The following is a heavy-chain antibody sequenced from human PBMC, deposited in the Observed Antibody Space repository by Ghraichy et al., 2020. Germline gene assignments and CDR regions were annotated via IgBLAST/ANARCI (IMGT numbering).Heavy chain of an antibody. D-gene: IGHD3-16*02. CDR3: ARSAFSWGSYRYALALDY. J-gene: IGHJ4*02. CDR1: GGSISSSSYY. CDR2: IYYSGST. Sequence: SQTLSLTCTVSGGSISSSSYYWGWIRQPPGKGLEWIGSIYYSGSTYYNPSLKSRVTISVDTSKNQFSLKLSSVTAADTAVYYCARSAFSWGSYRYALALDYWGQGTLVTVSS. V-gene: IGHV4-39*01.